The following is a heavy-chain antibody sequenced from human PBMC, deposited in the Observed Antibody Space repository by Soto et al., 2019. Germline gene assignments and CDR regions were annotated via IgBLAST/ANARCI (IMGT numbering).Heavy chain of an antibody. J-gene: IGHJ4*01. D-gene: IGHD3-22*01. Sequence: QVQLVQSGAEVKKPGSSVKVSCKASGGTFSSYAISWVRQAPGQGLEWMGGIIPIFGTANYAQKFQGRVTITADEPTSTASMELSSLRSEDTAVYYCASPLYYYDSSGYFPRRWGHGTLVTVSS. CDR3: ASPLYYYDSSGYFPRR. CDR2: IIPIFGTA. V-gene: IGHV1-69*01. CDR1: GGTFSSYA.